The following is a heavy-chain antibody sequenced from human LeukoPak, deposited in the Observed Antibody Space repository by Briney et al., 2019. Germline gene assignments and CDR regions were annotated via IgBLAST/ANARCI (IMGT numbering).Heavy chain of an antibody. Sequence: ASVKVSCKASGYTFTSYDINWVRQATGQGLEWMGWMNPNSGNTGYAQKFQGRVTMTRNTSISTAYMELSSLRSEDTAVYYCARSFYGVGWPIYYYYMDVWGKGTTVTVSS. J-gene: IGHJ6*03. CDR1: GYTFTSYD. V-gene: IGHV1-8*01. CDR2: MNPNSGNT. D-gene: IGHD2-8*01. CDR3: ARSFYGVGWPIYYYYMDV.